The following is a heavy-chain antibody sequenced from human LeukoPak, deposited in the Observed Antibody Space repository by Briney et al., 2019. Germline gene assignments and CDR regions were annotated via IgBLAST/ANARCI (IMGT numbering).Heavy chain of an antibody. CDR3: ARLSGFYYAYGDF. D-gene: IGHD5-18*01. J-gene: IGHJ4*02. CDR2: IYYTGST. CDR1: GGSIHSSTSY. Sequence: SETLSLTCTVSGGSIHSSTSYWGWIRQPPGKGLEWIGTIYYTGSTYYNPSLKSRITISVDTSKNQLSLNLSSVTAADTAVYYCARLSGFYYAYGDFWGQGTLVTVSS. V-gene: IGHV4-39*01.